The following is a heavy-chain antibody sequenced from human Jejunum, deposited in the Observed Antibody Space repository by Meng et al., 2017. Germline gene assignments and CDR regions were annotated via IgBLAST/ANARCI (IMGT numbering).Heavy chain of an antibody. Sequence: VALQESGPGLVKPSGHLSPTCAVSGGSISDSNWWSWVRQPPGKGLEWIGEIYHTGSTNYNPSLKSRVTMSLDKSKNQFFLDLTSVTAADTAVYYCARDLLGPAIAASGYFDPWGQGTLVTVSS. J-gene: IGHJ5*02. D-gene: IGHD5-12*01. CDR3: ARDLLGPAIAASGYFDP. V-gene: IGHV4-4*02. CDR2: IYHTGST. CDR1: GGSISDSNW.